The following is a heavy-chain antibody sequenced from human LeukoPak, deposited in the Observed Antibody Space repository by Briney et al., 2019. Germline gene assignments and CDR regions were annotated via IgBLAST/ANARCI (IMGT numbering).Heavy chain of an antibody. Sequence: GGSLRLSCAASGFTFTNHGMHWVRQAPGKGLEWVAVISYDGSNKYYADSVRGRFTISRDNSKNTLYLQMNSLRAEDTAVYYCARSPIDQPLLGYWGQGTLVTVSS. D-gene: IGHD2-21*02. CDR3: ARSPIDQPLLGY. V-gene: IGHV3-30*03. CDR2: ISYDGSNK. J-gene: IGHJ4*02. CDR1: GFTFTNHG.